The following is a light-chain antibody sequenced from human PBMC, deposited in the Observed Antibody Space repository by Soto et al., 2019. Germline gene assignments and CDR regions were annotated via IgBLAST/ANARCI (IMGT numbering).Light chain of an antibody. V-gene: IGLV2-14*01. CDR3: SSYTSSSTLI. CDR2: EVS. J-gene: IGLJ2*01. Sequence: QSALTQPASVSGSPGQSITISCTGTSSDIGAYNSVSWYQQHPGKTPKLIIYEVSNRPSGVSNRFSGSKSGNTASLTISGLQAEDEVDYYCSSYTSSSTLIFGGGTQLTVL. CDR1: SSDIGAYNS.